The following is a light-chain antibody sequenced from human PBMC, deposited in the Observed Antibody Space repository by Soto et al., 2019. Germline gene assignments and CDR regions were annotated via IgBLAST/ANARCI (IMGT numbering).Light chain of an antibody. V-gene: IGLV6-57*04. Sequence: NFMLTQPHSVSESPGKTVTISCTRSSGSIASNYVQWYQQRPGSAPTTVIYEDNQRPSGVPDRFSGSIDSSSNSASLTISGLKTEDEADYYCQSYDSSRGFGGGTKVTVL. CDR3: QSYDSSRG. CDR1: SGSIASNY. CDR2: EDN. J-gene: IGLJ3*02.